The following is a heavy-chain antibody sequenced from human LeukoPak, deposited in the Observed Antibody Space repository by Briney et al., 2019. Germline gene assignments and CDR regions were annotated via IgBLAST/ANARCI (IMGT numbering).Heavy chain of an antibody. V-gene: IGHV4-34*01. CDR3: ARASYSYDISGWVPFDY. D-gene: IGHD3-22*01. CDR2: INHSGST. CDR1: GGSFSGYY. J-gene: IGHJ4*02. Sequence: SETLSLTCAVYGGSFSGYYWSWIRQPPGKGLEWIGEINHSGSTNYNPSLKSRVTISGDTSKNQFSLRLSSVTAADTAVYYCARASYSYDISGWVPFDYWGQGTLVTVSS.